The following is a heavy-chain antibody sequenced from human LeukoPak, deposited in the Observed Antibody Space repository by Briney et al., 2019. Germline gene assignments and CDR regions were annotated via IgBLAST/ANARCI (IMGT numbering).Heavy chain of an antibody. CDR3: ERIDWGSGRD. V-gene: IGHV1-46*01. Sequence: ASVKVSCKASGYTFTSYYMHWVRHAPGQGLVWMGIINPSGGSTSYAQKFQGRVTMTRDTSTSTVYMELSSLRFEDTAVYYCERIDWGSGRDWGQGTLVPVSS. D-gene: IGHD1-26*01. CDR2: INPSGGST. CDR1: GYTFTSYY. J-gene: IGHJ4*02.